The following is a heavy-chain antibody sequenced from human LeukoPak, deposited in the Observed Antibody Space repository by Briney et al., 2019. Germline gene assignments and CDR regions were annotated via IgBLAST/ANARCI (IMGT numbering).Heavy chain of an antibody. Sequence: SETLSLTCTVSGGSISSYYWSWIRQPPGKGLEWNGYIYYSGSTNYNPSLKSRVTISVDTSKNQFSLKLSSVTAADTAVYYCARLRFTDYYYYGMDVWGQGTTVTVSS. D-gene: IGHD3-10*01. J-gene: IGHJ6*02. CDR3: ARLRFTDYYYYGMDV. CDR2: IYYSGST. V-gene: IGHV4-59*08. CDR1: GGSISSYY.